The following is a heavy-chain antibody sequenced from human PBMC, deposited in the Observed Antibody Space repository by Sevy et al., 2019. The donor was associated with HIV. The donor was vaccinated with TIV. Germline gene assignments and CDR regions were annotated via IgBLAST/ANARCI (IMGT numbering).Heavy chain of an antibody. CDR2: ISYDGINK. J-gene: IGHJ1*01. CDR1: GFTFXXYS. Sequence: GGSLRLSCATSGFTFXXYSMHWVRQAPGKGLEWVATISYDGINKHYADSVKGRFTISRDNFKNSLSLQMNSLRAEDXAVYFXXXXXXXXDXXXXXXXWGXXXLVTVSS. CDR3: XXXXXXXDXXXXXXX. V-gene: IGHV3-30-3*01.